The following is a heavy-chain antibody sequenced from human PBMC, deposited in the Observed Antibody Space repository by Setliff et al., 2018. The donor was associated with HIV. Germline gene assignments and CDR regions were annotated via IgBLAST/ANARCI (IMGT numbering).Heavy chain of an antibody. CDR3: ARGGTYSSGFNWFDP. CDR1: GFTFSSYE. D-gene: IGHD6-19*01. V-gene: IGHV3-48*03. J-gene: IGHJ5*01. Sequence: GGSLRLSCAASGFTFSSYEMNWVRQAPGKGLEWVSYISSSGSTIYYADSVKGRFTISRDNAKNSLYLQMNSLRAEDTAVYYCARGGTYSSGFNWFDPWGQGTTVTVSS. CDR2: ISSSGSTI.